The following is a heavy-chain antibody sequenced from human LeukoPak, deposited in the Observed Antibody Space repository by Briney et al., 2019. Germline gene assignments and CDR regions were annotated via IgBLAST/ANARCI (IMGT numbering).Heavy chain of an antibody. Sequence: GGSLRLSCAASGFTFSSYAMHWVRQAPGKGLEWVAVISYDGSNKYYADSVKGRFTISRDNSKNTLYLQMNSLRAEDTAVYYCARMWELPPNYCYGMDVWGQGTTVTVSS. J-gene: IGHJ6*02. V-gene: IGHV3-30-3*01. CDR3: ARMWELPPNYCYGMDV. CDR1: GFTFSSYA. D-gene: IGHD1-26*01. CDR2: ISYDGSNK.